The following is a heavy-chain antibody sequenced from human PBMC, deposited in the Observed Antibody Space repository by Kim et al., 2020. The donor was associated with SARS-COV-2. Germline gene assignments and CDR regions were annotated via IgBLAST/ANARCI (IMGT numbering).Heavy chain of an antibody. V-gene: IGHV3-15*01. Sequence: GGSLRLSCAASGLNLTNAWMSWVRQAPGKGLEWVGRIRSKTDAGTTDYAAPVKGRSTISRYDSKNTLHLQMNSLKTEDTARYFCTALPNWGQGTVVTVSS. CDR3: TALPN. CDR2: IRSKTDAGTT. CDR1: GLNLTNAW. J-gene: IGHJ4*02.